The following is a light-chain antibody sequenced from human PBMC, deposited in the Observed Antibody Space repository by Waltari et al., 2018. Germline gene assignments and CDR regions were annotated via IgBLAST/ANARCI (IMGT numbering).Light chain of an antibody. CDR3: QQYGSSPRT. V-gene: IGKV3-20*01. CDR1: QSFSSSF. CDR2: GAS. J-gene: IGKJ1*01. Sequence: EIVLTQSPDTLSLSPGERATLSYRASQSFSSSFLAWYQQKPGQAPRLLIYGASSRATGIPDRFRGSGSGTDFTLTISRLEPEDFAVYYCQQYGSSPRTFGQGTKVEIK.